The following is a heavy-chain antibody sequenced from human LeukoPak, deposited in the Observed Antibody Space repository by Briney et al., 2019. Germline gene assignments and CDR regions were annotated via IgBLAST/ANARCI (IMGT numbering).Heavy chain of an antibody. CDR3: AHYTTLRSSFNS. Sequence: SGATLVNPTQTCTQTCTFPGFPLSTSGRGVAWIRLPPGNGLECLALIYLDDEKRYNPSLKSRLTISKDTSKNQVALTMTNMDPVDTATHFCAHYTTLRSSFNSRGQGTPVTVSS. CDR2: IYLDDEK. J-gene: IGHJ4*02. D-gene: IGHD4-17*01. CDR1: GFPLSTSGRG. V-gene: IGHV2-5*02.